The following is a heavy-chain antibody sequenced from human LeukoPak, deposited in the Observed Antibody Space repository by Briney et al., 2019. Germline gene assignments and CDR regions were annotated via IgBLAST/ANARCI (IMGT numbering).Heavy chain of an antibody. CDR1: GFTFGTFW. J-gene: IGHJ4*02. CDR3: ARDKGGMVPFDH. Sequence: GGSLRLSCEASGFTFGTFWMSWVRQAPGKGLEWVANINQGGETDYVDSVKGRFTIARVDSKNFLYLQMNSLRPEDTAMYFCARDKGGMVPFDHWGQGTLVTVSS. D-gene: IGHD3-10*01. V-gene: IGHV3-7*01. CDR2: INQGGET.